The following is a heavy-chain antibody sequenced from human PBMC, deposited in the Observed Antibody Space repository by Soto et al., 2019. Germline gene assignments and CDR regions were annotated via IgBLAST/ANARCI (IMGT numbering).Heavy chain of an antibody. CDR3: ARESIAVAGGYYYGMDV. D-gene: IGHD6-19*01. J-gene: IGHJ6*02. CDR2: ISGSGDNI. CDR1: GFTFSTYA. V-gene: IGHV3-23*01. Sequence: GGSLRLSCAASGFTFSTYAMSWVRQAPGKGLEWVSAISGSGDNIFYADSVKGRFTISRDSSTTTLYLQMNSLRAEDTAVYYCARESIAVAGGYYYGMDVWGQGTTVTVSS.